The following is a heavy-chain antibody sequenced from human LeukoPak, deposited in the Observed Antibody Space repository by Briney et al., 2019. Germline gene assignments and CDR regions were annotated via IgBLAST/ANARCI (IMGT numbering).Heavy chain of an antibody. J-gene: IGHJ6*02. D-gene: IGHD2-15*01. CDR1: GGTFSSYA. V-gene: IGHV1-69*13. CDR3: ARELMLPMDV. Sequence: SVKVSCKASGGTFSSYAISWVRQAPGQGLEWMGGIIPIFGTANYAQKFQGRVTITADESTSTAYMELSSLRSEDTAVFYCARELMLPMDVWGQGTTVTVSS. CDR2: IIPIFGTA.